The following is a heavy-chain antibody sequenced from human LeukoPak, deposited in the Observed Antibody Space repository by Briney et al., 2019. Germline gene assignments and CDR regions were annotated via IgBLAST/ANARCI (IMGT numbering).Heavy chain of an antibody. CDR3: ARHRPRGYSGYDGGDY. J-gene: IGHJ4*02. Sequence: GESLKISCKGSGYSFTSYWISWVRQMPGKGLEWMGRIDPSDSYTNYSPSFQSHVTISADKSISTAYLQWSSLKASDTAMYYCARHRPRGYSGYDGGDYWGQGTLVTVSS. CDR2: IDPSDSYT. D-gene: IGHD5-12*01. V-gene: IGHV5-10-1*01. CDR1: GYSFTSYW.